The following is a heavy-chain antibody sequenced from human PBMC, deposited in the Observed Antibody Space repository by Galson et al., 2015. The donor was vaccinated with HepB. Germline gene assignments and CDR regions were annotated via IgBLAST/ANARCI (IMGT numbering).Heavy chain of an antibody. CDR3: AKPARGWGYAFDI. J-gene: IGHJ3*02. CDR2: IRYDGSNK. CDR1: GFTFSSYG. D-gene: IGHD1-26*01. Sequence: SLRLSCAASGFTFSSYGMHWVRQAPGKGLEWVAFIRYDGSNKYYADSVKGRFTISRDNSKNTLYLQMNSLRAEDTAVYYCAKPARGWGYAFDIWGQGTMVTVSS. V-gene: IGHV3-30*02.